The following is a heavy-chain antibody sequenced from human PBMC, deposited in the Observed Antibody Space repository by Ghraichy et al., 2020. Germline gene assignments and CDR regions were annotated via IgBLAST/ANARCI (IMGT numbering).Heavy chain of an antibody. CDR2: INPDGSRT. V-gene: IGHV3-74*01. Sequence: GSLRLSCAASGFTFSSDWMHWVRQAPGKGLVWVSRINPDGSRTNYADSVKGRFTISRDNAKNTVYLQMNSLRAEDTAVYYCARPLGDGYNWGYWGQGTLVTVSS. CDR3: ARPLGDGYNWGY. J-gene: IGHJ4*02. CDR1: GFTFSSDW. D-gene: IGHD5-24*01.